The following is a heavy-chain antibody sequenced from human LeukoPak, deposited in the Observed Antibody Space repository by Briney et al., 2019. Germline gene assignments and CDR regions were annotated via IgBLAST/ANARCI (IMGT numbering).Heavy chain of an antibody. D-gene: IGHD1-26*01. V-gene: IGHV7-4-1*02. CDR1: GYTFTSYG. CDR2: INTNTGNP. J-gene: IGHJ6*02. CDR3: ARAPSGSPILYYGMDV. Sequence: ASVKVSCKASGYTFTSYGISWVRQAPGQGLEWMGWINTNTGNPTYAQGFTGRFVFSLDTSVSTAYLQISSLKAEDTAVYYCARAPSGSPILYYGMDVWGQGTTVTVSS.